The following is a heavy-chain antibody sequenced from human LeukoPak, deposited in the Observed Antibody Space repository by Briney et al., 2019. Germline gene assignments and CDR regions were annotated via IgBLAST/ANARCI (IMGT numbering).Heavy chain of an antibody. CDR3: AREYCSSTSCPLGGMDV. V-gene: IGHV4-4*07. CDR2: IYTSGST. J-gene: IGHJ6*02. D-gene: IGHD2-2*01. Sequence: SETLSLTCTVSGGSISSYYWSWIRQPAGKGLEWIGRIYTSGSTNYNPSLKSRVTMSVDTSKNQFSLKLSSVTAADTAVSSCAREYCSSTSCPLGGMDVWGQGTTVTVSS. CDR1: GGSISSYY.